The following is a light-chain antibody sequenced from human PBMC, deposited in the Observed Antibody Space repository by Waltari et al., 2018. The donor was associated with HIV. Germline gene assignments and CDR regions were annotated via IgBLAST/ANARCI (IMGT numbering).Light chain of an antibody. J-gene: IGKJ4*01. CDR2: WAS. V-gene: IGKV4-1*01. CDR1: RTVLYNRNY. Sequence: DIVITQSPDSLAVSLGARDTVTCTSSRTVLYNRNYLAWYQQKPGQAPKVLIYWASTRAFGVPDRFSGSGSGTDFSLTISRVQADDVAIYYCQQYYTLRSTFGGGTKIEI. CDR3: QQYYTLRST.